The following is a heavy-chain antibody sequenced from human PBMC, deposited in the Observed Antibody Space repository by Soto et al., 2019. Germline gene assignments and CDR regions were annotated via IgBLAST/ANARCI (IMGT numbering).Heavy chain of an antibody. CDR2: TNPSDGST. Sequence: ASVKVSCKASGYSLTSYYMHWVRQAPGQGLEWMGITNPSDGSTNYAQKFQVRVSMTSDTSTSTVYMEMSSLRSEDTAMYYCARSYVTSRPIDFWGQGTLVTVSS. CDR1: GYSLTSYY. V-gene: IGHV1-46*01. J-gene: IGHJ4*02. D-gene: IGHD3-10*02. CDR3: ARSYVTSRPIDF.